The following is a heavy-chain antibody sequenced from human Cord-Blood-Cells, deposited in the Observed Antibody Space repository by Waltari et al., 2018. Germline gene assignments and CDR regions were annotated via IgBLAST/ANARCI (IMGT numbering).Heavy chain of an antibody. D-gene: IGHD7-27*01. CDR2: IYHSGST. J-gene: IGHJ4*02. Sequence: QVQLQESGPGLVKPSETLSLTCAVSGYSISSGYYWGWLRQPPGKGLEWIGSIYHSGSTYYNPSLKSRVTISVDTSKNQFSLKLSSVTAADTAVYYCASGPLWGFFDYWGQGTLVTVSS. V-gene: IGHV4-38-2*01. CDR3: ASGPLWGFFDY. CDR1: GYSISSGYY.